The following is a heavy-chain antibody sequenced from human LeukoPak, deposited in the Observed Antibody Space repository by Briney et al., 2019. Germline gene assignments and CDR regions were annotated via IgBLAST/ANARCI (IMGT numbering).Heavy chain of an antibody. Sequence: GGSLRLSCAASGFTFSNYEMNWVRQAPGKGLEWVSSISSSSSYIYYADSVKGRFTISRDNAKNSLYLQMNSLRAEDTAVYYCAKEGDYYGSGSYRDGFDIWGQGTRATVSS. D-gene: IGHD3-10*01. V-gene: IGHV3-21*01. CDR2: ISSSSSYI. CDR3: AKEGDYYGSGSYRDGFDI. CDR1: GFTFSNYE. J-gene: IGHJ3*02.